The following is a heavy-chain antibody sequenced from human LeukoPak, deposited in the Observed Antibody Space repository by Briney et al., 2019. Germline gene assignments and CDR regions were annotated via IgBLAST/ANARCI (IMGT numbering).Heavy chain of an antibody. CDR3: ARDDCSGGSCYSGFYYYGMDV. CDR1: GGTFSSYA. J-gene: IGHJ6*02. CDR2: IIPIFGIA. V-gene: IGHV1-69*04. Sequence: ASVKVSCKASGGTFSSYAISWVRQAPGQGLEWMGRIIPIFGIANYAQKFQGRVTITADKSTSTAYMELSSLRSEDTAVYYCARDDCSGGSCYSGFYYYGMDVWGQGTTVTVSS. D-gene: IGHD2-15*01.